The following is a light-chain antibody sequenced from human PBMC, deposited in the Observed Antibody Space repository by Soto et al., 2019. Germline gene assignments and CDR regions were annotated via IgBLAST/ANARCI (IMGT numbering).Light chain of an antibody. CDR2: DVS. CDR3: CSYTNSAYV. Sequence: QSVLTQPRSVSGSPGQSVTISCTGTSSDVGAYNYVSWYQQHPAKAPNLMIYDVSKRPSGVPDRFSGSKSGNTASLTISGLRAGEGGNYSCCSYTNSAYVFGTGTKATVL. J-gene: IGLJ1*01. CDR1: SSDVGAYNY. V-gene: IGLV2-11*01.